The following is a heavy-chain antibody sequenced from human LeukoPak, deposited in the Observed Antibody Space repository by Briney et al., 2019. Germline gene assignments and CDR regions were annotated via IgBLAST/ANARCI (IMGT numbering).Heavy chain of an antibody. CDR3: ARDRGYGGNRPETFDI. V-gene: IGHV1-8*02. D-gene: IGHD4-23*01. CDR1: GYTFTSYD. CDR2: MNPNSGNT. J-gene: IGHJ3*02. Sequence: ASVKVSCKASGYTFTSYDINWVRQATGQGLEWMGWMNPNSGNTGYAQKFQGRFTISRDNAKNSLYLQMNSLRAEDTAVYYCARDRGYGGNRPETFDIWGQGTMVTVSS.